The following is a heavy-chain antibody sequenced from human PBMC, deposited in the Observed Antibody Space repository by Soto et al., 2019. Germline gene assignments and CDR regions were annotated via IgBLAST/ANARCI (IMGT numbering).Heavy chain of an antibody. J-gene: IGHJ6*04. D-gene: IGHD3-10*01. CDR1: GFTFSSYG. CDR3: ARDPLWFGDLSGPLSCYCSGMDV. CDR2: IWYDGRNK. V-gene: IGHV3-33*01. Sequence: QVQLVESGGGVVQPGRSLRLSCAASGFTFSSYGMHWVRQAPGKGLEWVAVIWYDGRNKYYADSVKGRFTISRDNSKNTLYLQMNSLRAEDTALYYCARDPLWFGDLSGPLSCYCSGMDVLGKGTTVTVSS.